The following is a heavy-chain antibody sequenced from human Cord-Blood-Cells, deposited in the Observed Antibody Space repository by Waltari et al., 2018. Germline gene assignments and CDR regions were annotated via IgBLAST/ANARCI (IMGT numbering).Heavy chain of an antibody. Sequence: QVQLVQSGAEVKKPGSSVKVSCKASGGTFSSYAISWVRQAPGQGLEWMGGIIPICWTANYAQKFQGRVTITADESTSTAYMELSSLRSEDTAVYYCARVGSIAATTNWFDPWGQGTLVTVSS. CDR3: ARVGSIAATTNWFDP. CDR2: IIPICWTA. D-gene: IGHD6-13*01. V-gene: IGHV1-69*01. J-gene: IGHJ5*02. CDR1: GGTFSSYA.